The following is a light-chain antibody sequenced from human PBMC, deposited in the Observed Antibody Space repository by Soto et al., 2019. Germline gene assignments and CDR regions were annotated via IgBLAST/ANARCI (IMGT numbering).Light chain of an antibody. V-gene: IGKV3-15*01. CDR3: QRLNRWPLS. Sequence: EIVLTQSPGTLCLSPGERVTLSCWASQSVGSTLKWYQQRPGQAPRLVIYDTSIRATGIPARFSGSGSGTEFTLTIASLQSEDFGVYYCQRLNRWPLSFGGGTKVDIK. CDR1: QSVGST. CDR2: DTS. J-gene: IGKJ4*01.